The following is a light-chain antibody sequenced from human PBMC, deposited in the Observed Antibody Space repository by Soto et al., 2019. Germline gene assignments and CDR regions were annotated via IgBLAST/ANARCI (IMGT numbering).Light chain of an antibody. J-gene: IGKJ4*01. V-gene: IGKV3-15*01. CDR2: GAY. Sequence: EIVMTQSPTTLSVSPGERATLSCRASQSVSSNLACYQHKLGQAPRLLIYGAYTRATGIPARFSGSGSGTEFTLTISSLQSEDFAVYYCQQYDNRPPPLTFGGGTKVEIK. CDR1: QSVSSN. CDR3: QQYDNRPPPLT.